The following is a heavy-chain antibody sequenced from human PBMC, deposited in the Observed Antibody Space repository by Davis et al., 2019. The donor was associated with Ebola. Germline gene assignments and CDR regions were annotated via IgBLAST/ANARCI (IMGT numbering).Heavy chain of an antibody. CDR2: ISAYNGNT. CDR1: AYTFASYG. CDR3: AKDRPHLYYDFWSGYYSYPPDY. J-gene: IGHJ4*02. V-gene: IGHV1-18*01. Sequence: ASVKVSCKASAYTFASYGISWVRQAPGQGLELMGWISAYNGNTNYAQKLQGRVTMTTDTSTSTAYMELRSLRSDDTAVYYCAKDRPHLYYDFWSGYYSYPPDYWGQGTLVTVSS. D-gene: IGHD3-3*01.